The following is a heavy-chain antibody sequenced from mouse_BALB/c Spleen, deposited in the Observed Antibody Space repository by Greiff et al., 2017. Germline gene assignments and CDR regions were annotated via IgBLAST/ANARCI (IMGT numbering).Heavy chain of an antibody. CDR3: ARGASITTVVATDFDY. CDR2: ISSGGST. CDR1: GFTFSSYA. Sequence: EVHLVESGGGLVKPGGSLKLSCAASGFTFSSYAMSWVRQTPEKRLEWVASISSGGSTYYPDSVKGRFTISRDNARNILYLQMSSLRSEDTAMYYCARGASITTVVATDFDYWGQGTTLTVSS. V-gene: IGHV5-6-5*01. D-gene: IGHD1-1*01. J-gene: IGHJ2*01.